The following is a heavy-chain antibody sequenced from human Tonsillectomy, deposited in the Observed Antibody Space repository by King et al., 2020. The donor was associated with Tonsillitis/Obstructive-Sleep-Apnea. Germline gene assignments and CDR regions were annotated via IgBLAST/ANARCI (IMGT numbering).Heavy chain of an antibody. Sequence: FTLKESGPVLVKPTETLTLTCTVSGFSLSNARLGVSWIRQPPGKALEWLAHILSNDAKSYNTSLKSRLAISMDTPKSQVVLMMTNMDPVDTATYYCARLPHYCSGGSCYFWFDYWGQGALVTVSS. CDR2: ILSNDAK. CDR3: ARLPHYCSGGSCYFWFDY. V-gene: IGHV2-26*01. D-gene: IGHD2-15*01. J-gene: IGHJ4*02. CDR1: GFSLSNARLG.